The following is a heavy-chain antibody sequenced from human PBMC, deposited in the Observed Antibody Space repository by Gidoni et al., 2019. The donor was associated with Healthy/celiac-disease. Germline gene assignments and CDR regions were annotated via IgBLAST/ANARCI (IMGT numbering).Heavy chain of an antibody. V-gene: IGHV3-74*01. CDR2: INSDGSST. CDR1: GFTFSSYW. Sequence: EVQLVEYGGGLVQPGGSLRLSCAASGFTFSSYWMHWVRQAPGKGLVWVSRINSDGSSTSYADSVTGRFTISRDNSKNTLYLQMNSLRAEDTAVYYCASLVVVPDYYGMDVWGQGTTVTVSS. J-gene: IGHJ6*02. D-gene: IGHD3-22*01. CDR3: ASLVVVPDYYGMDV.